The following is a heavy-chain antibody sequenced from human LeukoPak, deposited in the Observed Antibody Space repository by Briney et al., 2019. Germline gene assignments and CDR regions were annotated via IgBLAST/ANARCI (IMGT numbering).Heavy chain of an antibody. CDR1: GYTFTSYD. V-gene: IGHV1-8*01. CDR2: MNPNSGNT. J-gene: IGHJ3*02. D-gene: IGHD3-22*01. Sequence: VASVKVSCKASGYTFTSYDINWVRQATGQGLEWMGWMNPNSGNTGYAQKFQGRVTMTRNTSISTAYMELSSLRSEDTAVYYCTTYYYDSSGYYSDAFDIWGQGTMVTVSS. CDR3: TTYYYDSSGYYSDAFDI.